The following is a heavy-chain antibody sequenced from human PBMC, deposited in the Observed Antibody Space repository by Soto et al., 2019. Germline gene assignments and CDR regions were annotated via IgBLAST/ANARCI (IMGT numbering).Heavy chain of an antibody. J-gene: IGHJ6*02. CDR1: GDTFSRNS. V-gene: IGHV1-69*12. D-gene: IGHD2-2*01. Sequence: QVQLVQSGAEVKKPGSLVKVSCKASGDTFSRNSISWVRQAPGQGLEWMGGIFPVFGTATYAQKFQGRVFIIADESTTTAYMELTSLTYEDTAVYYCAGGPSAAAWYSHGMDVWGQGTTVTVSS. CDR3: AGGPSAAAWYSHGMDV. CDR2: IFPVFGTA.